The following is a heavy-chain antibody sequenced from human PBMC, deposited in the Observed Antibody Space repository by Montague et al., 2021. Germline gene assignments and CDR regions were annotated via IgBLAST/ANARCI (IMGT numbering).Heavy chain of an antibody. V-gene: IGHV4-59*08. J-gene: IGHJ5*02. CDR2: MLYGGAT. D-gene: IGHD3-10*01. CDR3: AKQDYFVSGSSYKGFDP. CDR1: SGSIFHAH. Sequence: SETLSLTCTVSSGSIFHAHWSWVRQPPGKGPEWLGSMLYGGATSNNPSLKSRVTISIDTSTNQFSLKLSFVTAADTAVYYCAKQDYFVSGSSYKGFDPWGQGILVTVSS.